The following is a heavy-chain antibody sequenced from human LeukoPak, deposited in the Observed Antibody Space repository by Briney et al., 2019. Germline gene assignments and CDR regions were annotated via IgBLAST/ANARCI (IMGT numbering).Heavy chain of an antibody. D-gene: IGHD3-22*01. CDR3: AKDGGGGYSSTYFFDN. CDR2: ISGDGGWT. CDR1: GFTFDDYA. V-gene: IGHV3-43*02. Sequence: GGSLRLSCAASGFTFDDYAMHWVRQAPGKGLLWVSLISGDGGWTYYADSLKGRFTISRDNSKNSLYLQMNSLTTEDTALYYCAKDGGGGYSSTYFFDNWGQGTLVTISS. J-gene: IGHJ4*02.